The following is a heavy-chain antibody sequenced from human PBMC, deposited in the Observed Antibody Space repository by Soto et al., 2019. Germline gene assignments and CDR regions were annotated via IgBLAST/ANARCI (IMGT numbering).Heavy chain of an antibody. CDR2: ISYDGTKK. V-gene: IGHV3-30*18. Sequence: QVQLVESGGGEVQPGRSLTISCAASGFTFSTYGMHWVRQTPGKGLEWVAVISYDGTKKFYSDSVKGRFTISRDNFKNTRTLQMNSLRADDTAVYSCAKDLQSYGDYDYYCYGMDVWGLGTWVTVSS. CDR3: AKDLQSYGDYDYYCYGMDV. J-gene: IGHJ6*02. CDR1: GFTFSTYG. D-gene: IGHD4-17*01.